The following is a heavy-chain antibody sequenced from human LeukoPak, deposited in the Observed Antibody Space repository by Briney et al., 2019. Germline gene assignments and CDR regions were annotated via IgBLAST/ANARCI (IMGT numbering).Heavy chain of an antibody. D-gene: IGHD6-13*01. CDR2: IIPIFGTA. CDR3: ARAEAAGYYYYYYGMDV. J-gene: IGHJ6*02. CDR1: GGTFSSYA. Sequence: ASVKVSCKASGGTFSSYAISWVRQAPGQGLEWMGGIIPIFGTANYAQKFQGRVTITADESTSTAYMELSSLRSEDTAVYYCARAEAAGYYYYYYGMDVWGQGTTVTVSS. V-gene: IGHV1-69*13.